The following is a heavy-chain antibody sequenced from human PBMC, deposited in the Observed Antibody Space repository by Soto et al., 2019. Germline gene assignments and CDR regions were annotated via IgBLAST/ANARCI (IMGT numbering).Heavy chain of an antibody. CDR2: INSDGSST. V-gene: IGHV3-74*01. J-gene: IGHJ6*02. CDR3: ASSELLSGMDV. CDR1: GFTFSSYW. Sequence: GGSLRLSCAASGFTFSSYWMHWVRQAPGKGLVWVSRINSDGSSTSYADSVKGRFTISRDNAKNTLHLQMNSLRAEDTAVYYCASSELLSGMDVWGQGTTVTVSS. D-gene: IGHD1-26*01.